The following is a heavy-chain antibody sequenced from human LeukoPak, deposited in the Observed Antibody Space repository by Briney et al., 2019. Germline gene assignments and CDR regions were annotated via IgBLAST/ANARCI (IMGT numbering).Heavy chain of an antibody. D-gene: IGHD3/OR15-3a*01. V-gene: IGHV4-61*02. CDR2: IYTSGST. CDR1: GGSISSGSYY. Sequence: SETLSLTCTVSGGSISSGSYYWSWIRQPAGKGLEWIGRIYTSGSTNYNPSLKSRVTISVDTSKNQFSLKLSSVTAADTAVYYCARVGVGLHGLHWGQGTLVTVSS. CDR3: ARVGVGLHGLH. J-gene: IGHJ4*02.